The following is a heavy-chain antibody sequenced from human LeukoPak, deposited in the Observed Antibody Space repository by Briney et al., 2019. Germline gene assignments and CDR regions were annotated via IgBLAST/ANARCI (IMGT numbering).Heavy chain of an antibody. CDR3: VRDTALWTFDI. CDR1: GDSISSGSYY. CDR2: IYTSGSTINNPSLKNT. J-gene: IGHJ3*02. V-gene: IGHV4-61*02. Sequence: SQTLSLTCTVSGDSISSGSYYWTWIRQPAGKGLEWIGRIYTSGSTINNPSLKNTNYNPSLKSRLTMSVDRSKNQFSLKMTSVTAADTAMYYCVRDTALWTFDIWGQGTMVTVSS. D-gene: IGHD2-21*01.